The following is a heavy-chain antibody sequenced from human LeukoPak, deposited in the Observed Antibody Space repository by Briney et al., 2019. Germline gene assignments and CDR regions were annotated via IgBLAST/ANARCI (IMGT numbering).Heavy chain of an antibody. D-gene: IGHD3-3*01. CDR1: GYSISSGYY. J-gene: IGHJ6*03. V-gene: IGHV4-38-2*01. CDR3: ARFLERYYMVV. CDR2: IYHSGST. Sequence: PSETLSLXCAVSGYSISSGYYWGWIRQPPGKGLEWIGSIYHSGSTYYNPSLKSRVTISVDTSKNQFSLKLSSVTAADTAVYYCARFLERYYMVVWGKGTTVTVSS.